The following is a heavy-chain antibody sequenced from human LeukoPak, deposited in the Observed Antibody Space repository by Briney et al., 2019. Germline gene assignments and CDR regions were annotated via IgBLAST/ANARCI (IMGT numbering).Heavy chain of an antibody. D-gene: IGHD6-13*01. Sequence: PSETLSLTCAVSGYSISSGYYWGWIRQPRGKGLEWIGSIYHSGSTYYNPSLKSRVTISVDTSKNQFSLKLSSVTAADTAVYYCARPRYSSSQFDYWGQGTLVTVSS. CDR3: ARPRYSSSQFDY. J-gene: IGHJ4*02. V-gene: IGHV4-38-2*01. CDR2: IYHSGST. CDR1: GYSISSGYY.